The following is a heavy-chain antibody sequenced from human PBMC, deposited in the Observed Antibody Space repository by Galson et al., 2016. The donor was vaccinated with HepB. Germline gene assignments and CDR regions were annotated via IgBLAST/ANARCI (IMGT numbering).Heavy chain of an antibody. V-gene: IGHV3-21*01. D-gene: IGHD5-18*01. J-gene: IGHJ4*02. CDR2: ISSSSSYI. CDR1: GFTFSSYS. Sequence: LRLSCAASGFTFSSYSMNWVRQDPGKGLEWVSSISSSSSYIYYADSVKGRFTISRDNAKNSLYLQMNSLRAEDTAVYYCAIIKQLWLRAEYYFDYWGQGTLVTVSS. CDR3: AIIKQLWLRAEYYFDY.